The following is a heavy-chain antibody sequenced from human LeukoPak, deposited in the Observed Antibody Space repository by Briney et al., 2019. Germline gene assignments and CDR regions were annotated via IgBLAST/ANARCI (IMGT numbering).Heavy chain of an antibody. V-gene: IGHV4-34*01. D-gene: IGHD6-13*01. CDR1: GGTFSGYY. J-gene: IGHJ6*03. Sequence: SETLSLTCAVYGGTFSGYYWSWIRQPPGKGLEWIGEINHSGTTNYNASLKSRVSISIDTSKNQFSLKVRSVTAADTGVCYCASSRGYSSSLWYYYMDVWGKGTTVTVSS. CDR3: ASSRGYSSSLWYYYMDV. CDR2: INHSGTT.